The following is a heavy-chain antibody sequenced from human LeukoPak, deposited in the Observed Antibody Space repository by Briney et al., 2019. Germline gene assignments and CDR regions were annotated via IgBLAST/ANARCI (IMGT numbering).Heavy chain of an antibody. CDR2: IYYSGST. J-gene: IGHJ4*02. Sequence: SETLSLTCTVSGGSISSYYWSWIRQPPGKGLEWIGYIYYSGSTNYNPSLKSRVTISVDTSKNQFSLNLTSVTAADTAVYYCTRDFYDFWSGYHDYWGQGTLVTVSS. D-gene: IGHD3-3*01. CDR1: GGSISSYY. V-gene: IGHV4-59*01. CDR3: TRDFYDFWSGYHDY.